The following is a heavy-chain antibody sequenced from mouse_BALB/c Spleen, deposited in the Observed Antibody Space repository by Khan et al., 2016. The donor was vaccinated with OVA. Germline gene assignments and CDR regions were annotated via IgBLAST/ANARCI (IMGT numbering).Heavy chain of an antibody. D-gene: IGHD1-1*01. V-gene: IGHV5-6*01. Sequence: EVKLVESGGDLVEPGGSLKLSCAASGFTFSTYGMSWVRQTPDKRLEWVATISTGGHYTYYPDSVRGRFTISRDNAKNTLYLQMTSLKSEDPAMFYCARLAYYYDSEGFAYWGQGTLVTVSA. CDR1: GFTFSTYG. J-gene: IGHJ3*01. CDR3: ARLAYYYDSEGFAY. CDR2: ISTGGHYT.